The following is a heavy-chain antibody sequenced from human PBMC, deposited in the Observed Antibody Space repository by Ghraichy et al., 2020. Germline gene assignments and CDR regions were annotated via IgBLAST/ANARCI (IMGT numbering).Heavy chain of an antibody. CDR3: ATVSTYYYGSPSDFYYYYGMDV. Sequence: ASVKVSCKVSGYTLTELSMHWVRQAPGKGLEWMGGFDPEDGETIYAQKFQGRVTMTEDTSTDTAYMELSSLRSEDTAVYYCATVSTYYYGSPSDFYYYYGMDVWGQGTTVTVSS. CDR1: GYTLTELS. CDR2: FDPEDGET. J-gene: IGHJ6*02. D-gene: IGHD3-10*01. V-gene: IGHV1-24*01.